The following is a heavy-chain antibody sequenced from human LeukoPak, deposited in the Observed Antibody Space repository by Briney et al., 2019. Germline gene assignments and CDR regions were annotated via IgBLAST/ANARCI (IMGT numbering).Heavy chain of an antibody. J-gene: IGHJ4*02. D-gene: IGHD4-17*01. CDR3: ARQTHESYYGDYGPLDY. CDR1: GGSISSSNW. Sequence: PSETLSLTCTVSGGSISSSNWWSWVRQPPGKGLEWIGEIYHSGSTNYNPSLKSRVTISVDTSKNQFSLKLSSVTAADTAVYYCARQTHESYYGDYGPLDYWGQGTLVTVSS. V-gene: IGHV4-4*02. CDR2: IYHSGST.